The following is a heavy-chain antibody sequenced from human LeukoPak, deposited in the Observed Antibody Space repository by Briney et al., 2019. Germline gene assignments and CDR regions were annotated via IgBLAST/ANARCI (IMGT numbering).Heavy chain of an antibody. CDR3: ARCEARYYDSSGTIDY. Sequence: GGSLRLSCAASGFTFSSFWMSWVRQAPGKGLGWVAVIWYDGSNKYYADSVKGRFTISRDNSKNTLYLQMNSVRAEETAVYYCARCEARYYDSSGTIDYWGQGTLVTVSS. CDR1: GFTFSSFW. CDR2: IWYDGSNK. V-gene: IGHV3-33*08. J-gene: IGHJ4*02. D-gene: IGHD3-22*01.